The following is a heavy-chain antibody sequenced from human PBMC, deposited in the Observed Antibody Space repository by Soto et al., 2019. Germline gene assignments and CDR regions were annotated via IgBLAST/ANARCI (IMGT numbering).Heavy chain of an antibody. CDR2: IFYSGTT. V-gene: IGHV4-39*01. CDR3: ARLSSSGWYYFDY. CDR1: GGSITSSSHH. D-gene: IGHD6-19*01. Sequence: SETLSLTCTVSGGSITSSSHHWGWIRQPPGKGLEWIGSIFYSGTTYYSPSLRSRVTISVDTSKNQFSLKLSSVTAADTAVYYCARLSSSGWYYFDYWGQGTLVTVSS. J-gene: IGHJ4*02.